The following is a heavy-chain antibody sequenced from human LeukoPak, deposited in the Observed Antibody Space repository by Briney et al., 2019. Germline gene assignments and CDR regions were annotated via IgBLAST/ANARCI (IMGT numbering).Heavy chain of an antibody. CDR2: FHYSGSP. CDR1: GGSITSFY. J-gene: IGHJ4*02. V-gene: IGHV4-59*01. CDR3: ARIVRGVNKYYFDY. D-gene: IGHD3-10*01. Sequence: SETLSLACTVSGGSITSFYWTWVRQPPGEGLEWIGYFHYSGSPNYNPSLKSRVTVSGDTSKNQFSLRLTSVTAADTAFYYCARIVRGVNKYYFDYWGQGTLVTVSS.